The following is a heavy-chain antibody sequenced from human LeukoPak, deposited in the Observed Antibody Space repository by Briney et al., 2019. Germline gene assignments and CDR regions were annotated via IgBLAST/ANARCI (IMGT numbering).Heavy chain of an antibody. CDR1: GYTFTKYD. J-gene: IGHJ4*02. D-gene: IGHD1-1*01. CDR3: ARARDTTVLLGDY. CDR2: VSPYSGAT. Sequence: ASLTVSYPASGYTFTKYDINWLRPADGQVLECMGWVSPYSGATGPAQKCQGRVTMTRNTSISTAYLEMSSLTSEDAAVYYCARARDTTVLLGDYWGQGTLVTVSS. V-gene: IGHV1-8*01.